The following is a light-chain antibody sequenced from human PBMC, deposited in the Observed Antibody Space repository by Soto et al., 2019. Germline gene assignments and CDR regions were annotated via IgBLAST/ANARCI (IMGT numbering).Light chain of an antibody. CDR3: QQYGSSWT. J-gene: IGKJ1*01. CDR2: AAS. Sequence: EIVVTQSPCTLSLSPRPRAALSCMASQSVSSSYLAWYQQKPGQAPRLLIYAASSRATGIPDRFSGSASGTDFTLTISRLEPEDFAVYYCQQYGSSWTVGQGGKVEIK. CDR1: QSVSSSY. V-gene: IGKV3-20*01.